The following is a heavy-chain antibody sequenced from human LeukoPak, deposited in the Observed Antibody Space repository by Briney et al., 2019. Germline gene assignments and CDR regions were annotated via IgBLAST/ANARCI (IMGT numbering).Heavy chain of an antibody. J-gene: IGHJ4*02. CDR2: IYSGGST. CDR1: GFTVSSNY. D-gene: IGHD1-26*01. Sequence: GGSLRLSCAASGFTVSSNYMSWVRQAPGKGLERVSVIYSGGSTYYADSVKGRFTISRDNSKNTLYLQMNSLRAEDTAVYYCARDRGGSYGFDYWGQGTLVTVSS. CDR3: ARDRGGSYGFDY. V-gene: IGHV3-66*01.